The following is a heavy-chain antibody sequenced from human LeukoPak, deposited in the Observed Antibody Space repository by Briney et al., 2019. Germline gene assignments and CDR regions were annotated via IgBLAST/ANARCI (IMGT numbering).Heavy chain of an antibody. Sequence: PSETLSLTCAVSGGSFSSHYWTWIRQSPGTGLEWIGYISHIGRTNYNPSLKSRVTISVDTSKNQFSLKLSSVTAADTAVYYCARGCPRNRIAARPGRWFDPWGQGTLVTVSS. CDR1: GGSFSSHY. CDR2: ISHIGRT. V-gene: IGHV4-59*11. CDR3: ARGCPRNRIAARPGRWFDP. J-gene: IGHJ5*02. D-gene: IGHD6-6*01.